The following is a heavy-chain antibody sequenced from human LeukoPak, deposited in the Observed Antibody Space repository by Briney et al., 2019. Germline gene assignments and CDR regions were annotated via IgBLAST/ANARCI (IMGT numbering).Heavy chain of an antibody. J-gene: IGHJ6*02. CDR2: INPNSGGT. V-gene: IGHV1-2*02. CDR3: AGLRGVIVVVPAATPYGMDV. CDR1: GYTFTGYY. D-gene: IGHD2-2*01. Sequence: ASVKVSCKASGYTFTGYYMHWVRQAPGQGLEWMGWINPNSGGTNYAQKFQGRVTMTRDTSISTAYMELSRLRSDDTAVYYCAGLRGVIVVVPAATPYGMDVWGQGTTVTVSS.